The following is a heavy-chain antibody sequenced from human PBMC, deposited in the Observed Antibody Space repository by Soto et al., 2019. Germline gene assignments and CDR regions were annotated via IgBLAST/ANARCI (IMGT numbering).Heavy chain of an antibody. CDR3: ATVPRNLEPTLCFDP. CDR2: IYYSGNT. J-gene: IGHJ5*02. V-gene: IGHV4-30-4*01. D-gene: IGHD1-1*01. Sequence: QVQLQESGPGLVKPSETLSLTCSVSGGSVRSGDYYWSWIRQPPGKGLEWIGYIYYSGNTYYNPSLTSRVTISVDMSKNKFSLNLSSVTAADTAVYYCATVPRNLEPTLCFDPWGRGTLVTVST. CDR1: GGSVRSGDYY.